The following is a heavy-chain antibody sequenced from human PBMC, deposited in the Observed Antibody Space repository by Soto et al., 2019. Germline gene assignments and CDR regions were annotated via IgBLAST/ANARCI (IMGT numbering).Heavy chain of an antibody. V-gene: IGHV3-74*01. CDR1: GFTFSNYW. CDR3: TRGGVAAVIDY. J-gene: IGHJ4*02. D-gene: IGHD2-15*01. CDR2: IKNDGSSI. Sequence: EVQLVESGGGLVQPGGSLRLSCAASGFTFSNYWMHWVRQAPGKGLVWVSRIKNDGSSISYADSVKGRFTISRDNAKNTVFVQMNNLTAEDTAVYYCTRGGVAAVIDYWGQGPLVTVSS.